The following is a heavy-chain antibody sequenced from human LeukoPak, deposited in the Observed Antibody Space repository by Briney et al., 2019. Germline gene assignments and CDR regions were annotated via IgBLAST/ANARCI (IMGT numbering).Heavy chain of an antibody. Sequence: SETLSLTCTVSGGSISSDSFYWGWIRQPPGKGLEWIGSIYYSGSAYYNPSLKSRVTISVDTSKNQFSLKLSSVTAADTAVYYCARATVTSYNWFDPWGQGTLVTVSS. CDR3: ARATVTSYNWFDP. D-gene: IGHD4-17*01. J-gene: IGHJ5*02. CDR1: GGSISSDSFY. CDR2: IYYSGSA. V-gene: IGHV4-39*01.